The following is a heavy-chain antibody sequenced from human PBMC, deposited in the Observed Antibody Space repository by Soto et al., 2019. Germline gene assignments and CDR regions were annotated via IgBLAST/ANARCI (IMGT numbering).Heavy chain of an antibody. CDR2: IYYSGST. CDR1: GGSISSGGYY. J-gene: IGHJ4*02. CDR3: ARDVIGLYYFDY. D-gene: IGHD3-16*02. V-gene: IGHV4-31*03. Sequence: SETLSLTCTVSGGSISSGGYYWSWIRQHPGKGLEWIGYIYYSGSTYYNPSLKSRVTISVDTSKNQFSLKLSSVTAADTAVYYCARDVIGLYYFDYWGQGTLVTVSS.